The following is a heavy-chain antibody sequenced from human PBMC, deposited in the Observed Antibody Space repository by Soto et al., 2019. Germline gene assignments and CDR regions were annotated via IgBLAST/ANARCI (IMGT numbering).Heavy chain of an antibody. Sequence: VGSLRLSGSVFGFTFSSYAMHWVRQAPGKGLQYVSSISSNGGSTYYADSVKGRFTISRDNSKNTLYLQMSSLRVEDTAVYYCVKDRYVDYWGQGNLVPVSS. CDR3: VKDRYVDY. CDR2: ISSNGGST. V-gene: IGHV3-64D*06. CDR1: GFTFSSYA. J-gene: IGHJ4*02.